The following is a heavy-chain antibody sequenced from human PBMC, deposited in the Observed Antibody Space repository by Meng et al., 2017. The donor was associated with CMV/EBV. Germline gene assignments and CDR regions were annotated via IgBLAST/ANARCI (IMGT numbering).Heavy chain of an antibody. CDR2: IYSGGST. CDR3: ARKIVDDAFDI. D-gene: IGHD2/OR15-2a*01. J-gene: IGHJ3*02. V-gene: IGHV3-66*02. Sequence: GGSLRLSCAASGFTVSSNYMSWVRQAPGKGLEWVSVIYSGGSTYYADSVKGRFTISRDNSKNTLYLQMNSLRAEDTAVYYCARKIVDDAFDIWGQGTMVPSPQ. CDR1: GFTVSSNY.